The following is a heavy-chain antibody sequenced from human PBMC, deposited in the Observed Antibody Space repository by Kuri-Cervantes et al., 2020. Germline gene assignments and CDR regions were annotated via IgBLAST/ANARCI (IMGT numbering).Heavy chain of an antibody. CDR1: GFTFSSYS. CDR3: ARGLWVAAAGTFFDY. Sequence: GGSLRLSCAASGFTFSSYSMNWVRQAPGKGLERVSSISSSSYIYYADSVKGRFTISRDNAKNSLYLQMNSLRDEDTAVYYCARGLWVAAAGTFFDYWGQGTLVTVSS. D-gene: IGHD6-13*01. V-gene: IGHV3-21*01. J-gene: IGHJ4*02. CDR2: ISSSSYI.